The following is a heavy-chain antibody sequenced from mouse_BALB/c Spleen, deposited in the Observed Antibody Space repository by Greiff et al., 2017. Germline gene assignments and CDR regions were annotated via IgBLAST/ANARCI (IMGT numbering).Heavy chain of an antibody. D-gene: IGHD1-1*01. CDR2: ISNGGGST. V-gene: IGHV5-12-2*01. CDR1: GFTFSSYT. J-gene: IGHJ2*01. Sequence: EVQLKESGGGLVQPGGSLKLSCAASGFTFSSYTMSWVRQTPEKRLEWVAYISNGGGSTYYPDTVKGRFTISRDNAKNTLYLQMSSLKSEDTAMYYCARHYYGSSYFDYWGQGTTLTVSS. CDR3: ARHYYGSSYFDY.